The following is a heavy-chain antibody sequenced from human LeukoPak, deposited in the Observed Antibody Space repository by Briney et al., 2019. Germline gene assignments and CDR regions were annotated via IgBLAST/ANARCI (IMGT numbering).Heavy chain of an antibody. J-gene: IGHJ4*02. V-gene: IGHV5-51*01. CDR1: RYSFTSYW. CDR3: ARLGGLIPYYFDY. D-gene: IGHD3-16*01. Sequence: GESLKISCKGSRYSFTSYWIGWVRQMPGKGLEWMGSIYPGDSDTRYSPSFQGQVTISADKSTSTAYLQWSSLKASDTAMYYCARLGGLIPYYFDYWGQGTLVTVSS. CDR2: IYPGDSDT.